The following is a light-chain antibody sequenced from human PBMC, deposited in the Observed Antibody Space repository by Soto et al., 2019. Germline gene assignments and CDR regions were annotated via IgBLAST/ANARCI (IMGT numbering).Light chain of an antibody. CDR3: QQYENSWT. CDR1: QVINND. Sequence: DIQMTQSPSSLSASVGDSGTITCRASQVINNDLAWFQQKPGKAPKSLIYGASSLHSGLPSKFSGSGSGTEFTLTISNLQPDDCATYYCQQYENSWTFGQGTKGDNK. J-gene: IGKJ1*01. CDR2: GAS. V-gene: IGKV1-16*02.